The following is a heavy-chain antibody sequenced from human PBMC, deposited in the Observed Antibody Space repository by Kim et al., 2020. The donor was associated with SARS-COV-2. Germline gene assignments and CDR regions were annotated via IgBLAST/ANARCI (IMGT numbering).Heavy chain of an antibody. V-gene: IGHV4-4*09. CDR2: IYSSGTT. CDR3: ARLGEGAMKD. Sequence: SETLSLTCTVSGGSISNYYWSWIRQPPGKGLEWIGYIYSSGTTNYNSSLKSRVTISVDTSKNQFSLKLTSVTAADMAVYYCARLGEGAMKDWGQGTLVTVSS. D-gene: IGHD1-26*01. J-gene: IGHJ4*02. CDR1: GGSISNYY.